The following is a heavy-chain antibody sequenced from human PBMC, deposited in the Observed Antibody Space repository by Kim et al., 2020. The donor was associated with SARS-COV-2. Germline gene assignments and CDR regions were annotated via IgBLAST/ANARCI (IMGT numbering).Heavy chain of an antibody. CDR1: GDTSRKNG. D-gene: IGHD3-16*01. V-gene: IGHV1-18*01. CDR2: ISTKDGDT. CDR3: VRGTWGGINDY. J-gene: IGHJ4*02. Sequence: ASVKVSCKTSGDTSRKNGFNWMRQAPGQGLEWMGWISTKDGDTNYALKFQDRVMMTTDSSTTTVYMELRSLKSDDPAVYYCVRGTWGGINDYWGQGTLVT.